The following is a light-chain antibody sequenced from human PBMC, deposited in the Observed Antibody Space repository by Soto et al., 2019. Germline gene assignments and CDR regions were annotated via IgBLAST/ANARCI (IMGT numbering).Light chain of an antibody. CDR3: SSYVDYNLRA. CDR1: SSDIGGSNF. J-gene: IGLJ2*01. Sequence: QSALTQPPSASGSPGQSVTISCTGTSSDIGGSNFVSWYQHHPGKAPKLIIYELIKRPSGVPDRFSGSKSGNTASLTVSGLQAEDEADYYCSSYVDYNLRAFGGGTKVTVL. V-gene: IGLV2-8*01. CDR2: ELI.